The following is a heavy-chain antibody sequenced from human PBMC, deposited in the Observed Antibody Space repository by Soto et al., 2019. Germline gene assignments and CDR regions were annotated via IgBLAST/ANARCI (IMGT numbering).Heavy chain of an antibody. CDR2: INPNSGGT. D-gene: IGHD1-26*01. V-gene: IGHV1-2*04. CDR3: AREAVGATTLDYYYGMDV. CDR1: GYTFTGYY. Sequence: QVQLVQSGAEVKKPGASVKVSCKASGYTFTGYYMHWVRQAPGQGLEWMGWINPNSGGTNYAQKSQGWVTMPRDTSISTAYMELSRLRSDDTAVYYCAREAVGATTLDYYYGMDVWGQGTTVTVSS. J-gene: IGHJ6*02.